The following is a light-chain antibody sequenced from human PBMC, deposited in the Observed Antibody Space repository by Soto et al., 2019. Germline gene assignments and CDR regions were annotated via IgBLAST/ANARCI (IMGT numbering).Light chain of an antibody. CDR1: SSNIGNNY. CDR3: GTWDSSLSGLYV. J-gene: IGLJ1*01. V-gene: IGLV1-51*01. CDR2: YNN. Sequence: QTVLTQPPSVSAPPAQKVTISCSGSSSNIGNNYVSWYQQLPGTAPKLLIYYNNKRPSAIPDRSSGSKSGTSATLAITGLQTGDEADYYCGTWDSSLSGLYVFGTGTKVTVL.